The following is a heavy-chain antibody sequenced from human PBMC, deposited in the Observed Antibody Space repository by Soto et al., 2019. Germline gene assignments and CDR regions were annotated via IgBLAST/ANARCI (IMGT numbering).Heavy chain of an antibody. Sequence: SETLSLTCTFSGGSISRYYWSWIRQPPGSGLEWIGYVHYGGTTKYNPSHKSRVTISVDTSKKQSSLNLRSVTAADTAVYYCTRLNYYDTSGYPYFFDYWGQGAPVTVSS. CDR2: VHYGGTT. CDR3: TRLNYYDTSGYPYFFDY. CDR1: GGSISRYY. V-gene: IGHV4-59*12. J-gene: IGHJ4*02. D-gene: IGHD3-22*01.